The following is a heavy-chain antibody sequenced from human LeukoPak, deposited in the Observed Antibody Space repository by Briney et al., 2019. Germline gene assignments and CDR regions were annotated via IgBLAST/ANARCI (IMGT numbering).Heavy chain of an antibody. CDR1: GFTFSSYA. CDR2: ISYDGSNK. D-gene: IGHD4-17*01. J-gene: IGHJ6*02. Sequence: PGGSLRLSCAASGFTFSSYAMHWVRQAPGKGLEWVAVISYDGSNKYHADSVKGRFTISRDNSKNTLYLQMNSLRAEDTAVYYCASWVLEADDYGDYVGYYYGMDVWGQGTTVTVSS. V-gene: IGHV3-30-3*01. CDR3: ASWVLEADDYGDYVGYYYGMDV.